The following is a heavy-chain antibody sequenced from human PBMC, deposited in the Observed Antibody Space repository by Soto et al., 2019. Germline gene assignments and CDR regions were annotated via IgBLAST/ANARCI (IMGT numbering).Heavy chain of an antibody. D-gene: IGHD1-1*01. J-gene: IGHJ4*02. Sequence: QVQLVESGGGVVQPGRSLRLSCAASGFTFSSYAMHWVRQAPGKGLEWVAVISYDGSNKYYADSVKGRFTISRDNSKNTLYLQMNSLRAEDTAVYYCASPAPYQNWNQGPVDYWGQGTLVTGS. CDR1: GFTFSSYA. CDR3: ASPAPYQNWNQGPVDY. V-gene: IGHV3-30-3*01. CDR2: ISYDGSNK.